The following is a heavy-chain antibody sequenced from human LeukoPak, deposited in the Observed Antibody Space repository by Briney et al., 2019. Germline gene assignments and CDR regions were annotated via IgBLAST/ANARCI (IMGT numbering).Heavy chain of an antibody. CDR3: AKDGSGSYFPPYYFDY. J-gene: IGHJ4*02. D-gene: IGHD3-10*01. V-gene: IGHV3-23*01. CDR1: GFTFSNYA. CDR2: ISGSGGGT. Sequence: GGSLRLSCAASGFTFSNYAMSWVRQAPGKGLEWVSGISGSGGGTYYADSVKGRFTISRDNSKNTLYLQINSLRAEDTAVYYCAKDGSGSYFPPYYFDYWGQETLVTVSS.